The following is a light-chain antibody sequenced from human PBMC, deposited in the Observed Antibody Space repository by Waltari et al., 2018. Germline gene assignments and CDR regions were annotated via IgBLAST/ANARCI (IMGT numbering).Light chain of an antibody. CDR1: SSDVGSYNL. Sequence: QSVLTQPPSASGTPGQRVTISCTGTSSDVGSYNLVSWYQQHPGKAPKLMIYEDTKRPSGVSDRFSGSKSGNTASLTISGLQAEDEADYYCCSYAGSSPHVVFGGGTKLTVL. CDR3: CSYAGSSPHVV. V-gene: IGLV2-23*01. CDR2: EDT. J-gene: IGLJ2*01.